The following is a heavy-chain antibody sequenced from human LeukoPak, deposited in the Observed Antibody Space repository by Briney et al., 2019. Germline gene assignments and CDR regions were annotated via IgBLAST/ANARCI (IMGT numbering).Heavy chain of an antibody. J-gene: IGHJ3*02. D-gene: IGHD2-21*02. CDR3: ARIGWAYCGGDCYLSSAFDI. Sequence: GESLKISCKGSGYSFTSYWIGWVRQMPGKGLEWMGIIYPGDSDTRYSPSFQGQVTISADKSISTAYLQWSSLKASDTAMYYCARIGWAYCGGDCYLSSAFDIWGQGTMVTVS. CDR2: IYPGDSDT. CDR1: GYSFTSYW. V-gene: IGHV5-51*01.